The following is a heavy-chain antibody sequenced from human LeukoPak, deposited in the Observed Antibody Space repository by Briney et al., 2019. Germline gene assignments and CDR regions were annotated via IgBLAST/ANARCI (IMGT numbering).Heavy chain of an antibody. CDR2: INPSGGST. J-gene: IGHJ4*02. CDR3: ARVSNTQGIDY. D-gene: IGHD2-8*01. CDR1: GGTFTSYY. Sequence: ASVKVSCKASGGTFTSYYMHWVRQAPGQGLEWMGIINPSGGSTSYAQKFQGRVTMTRDTSTSTVYMELSSLRSEDTAVYYCARVSNTQGIDYWGQGTLVTVSS. V-gene: IGHV1-46*01.